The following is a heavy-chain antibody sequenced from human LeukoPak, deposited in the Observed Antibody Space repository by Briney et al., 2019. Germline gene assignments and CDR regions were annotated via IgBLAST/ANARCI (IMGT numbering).Heavy chain of an antibody. D-gene: IGHD1-26*01. Sequence: GGSLRLSCAASGFTFSSYSMNWVRQAPGKGLEWVSSISSSSSYIYYADSVKGRFTISRDNSNNTLSLQMNSLRVEDTAVYYCTKGLVGALAFEYWGQGTLVTVSS. CDR3: TKGLVGALAFEY. J-gene: IGHJ4*02. V-gene: IGHV3-21*04. CDR1: GFTFSSYS. CDR2: ISSSSSYI.